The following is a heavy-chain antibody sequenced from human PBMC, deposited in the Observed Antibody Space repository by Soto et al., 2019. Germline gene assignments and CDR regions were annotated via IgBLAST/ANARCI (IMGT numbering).Heavy chain of an antibody. J-gene: IGHJ4*02. CDR3: ARGTPFFDIVVVVAALFDY. CDR1: GYTFTSYA. Sequence: ASVKVSCKASGYTFTSYAMHWVRQAPGQRLEWMGWINAGNGNTKYSQKFQGRVTITRDTSASTAYMELSSLRSEDTAVYYCARGTPFFDIVVVVAALFDYWGQGSLVTGSS. V-gene: IGHV1-3*01. D-gene: IGHD2-15*01. CDR2: INAGNGNT.